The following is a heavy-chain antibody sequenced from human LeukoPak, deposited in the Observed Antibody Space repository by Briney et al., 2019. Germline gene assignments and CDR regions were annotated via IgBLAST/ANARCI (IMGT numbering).Heavy chain of an antibody. V-gene: IGHV1-2*02. CDR2: IYPYSGDT. Sequence: GASVTVSCKASGYTFTGYYIHWVRQAPGQGLEWMGWIYPYSGDTNYAQNFQGRVTMTRDTSISTAYMELRSLKSDDTAVYYCARDRNSGSSLDIWGQGTMLTVSS. J-gene: IGHJ3*02. D-gene: IGHD6-6*01. CDR1: GYTFTGYY. CDR3: ARDRNSGSSLDI.